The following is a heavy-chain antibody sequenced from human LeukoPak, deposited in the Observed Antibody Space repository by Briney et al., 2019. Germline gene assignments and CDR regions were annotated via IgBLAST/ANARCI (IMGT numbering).Heavy chain of an antibody. CDR1: GFTFSSYS. D-gene: IGHD3-10*01. J-gene: IGHJ6*02. CDR2: ISSSSSYI. Sequence: GGSLRLSCAASGFTFSSYSMNWVRQAPGKGLEWVSSISSSSSYIYYADSVKGRFTISRDNAKNSLYLQMNSLRAEDTAVYYCARDGSGSYYIRYGMDVWGQGTAVTVSS. V-gene: IGHV3-21*01. CDR3: ARDGSGSYYIRYGMDV.